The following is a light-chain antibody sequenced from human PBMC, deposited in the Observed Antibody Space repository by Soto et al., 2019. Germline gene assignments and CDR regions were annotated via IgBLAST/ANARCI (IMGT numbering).Light chain of an antibody. V-gene: IGKV3-20*01. J-gene: IGKJ5*01. CDR3: QQAGSLPLT. CDR2: GAS. Sequence: IGLMQLSFTLSMSPGERATLSCRASQSVTSNYLAWYQQKPGQAPRLLVYGASNRATGIPYRFSGSGSGTDFTLTISGLEPEDFAVYYCQQAGSLPLTFGQGTRLEIK. CDR1: QSVTSNY.